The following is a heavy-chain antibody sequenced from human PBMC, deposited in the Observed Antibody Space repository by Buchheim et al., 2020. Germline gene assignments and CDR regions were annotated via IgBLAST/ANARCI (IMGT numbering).Heavy chain of an antibody. CDR1: GFTFSSYA. CDR3: AKATIFGVVNYGMDV. V-gene: IGHV3-23*01. CDR2: ISGSGGST. D-gene: IGHD3-3*01. J-gene: IGHJ6*02. Sequence: EVQLLESGGGLVQTGGSLRLSCAASGFTFSSYAMSWVRQAPGKGLEWVSGISGSGGSTYYADSGKGRFTLSRDNSKNTLYLQMNSLRAEDTAVYYCAKATIFGVVNYGMDVWGQGTT.